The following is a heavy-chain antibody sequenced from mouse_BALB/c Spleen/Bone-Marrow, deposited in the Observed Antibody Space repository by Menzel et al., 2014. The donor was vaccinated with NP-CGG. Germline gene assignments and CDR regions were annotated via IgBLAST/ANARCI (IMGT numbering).Heavy chain of an antibody. CDR3: AREVRRNYAMDY. CDR1: GYAFTNYL. Sequence: QVQLQQSGAELVRPGTSVKVSCKASGYAFTNYLIEWVKQRPGQGLEWIGVINPGSGGTNYNEKFKGKATLTADKSSSTAYMQLSSLTPDDSAVYFCAREVRRNYAMDYWGQGTSVTVSS. V-gene: IGHV1-54*03. J-gene: IGHJ4*01. CDR2: INPGSGGT. D-gene: IGHD2-14*01.